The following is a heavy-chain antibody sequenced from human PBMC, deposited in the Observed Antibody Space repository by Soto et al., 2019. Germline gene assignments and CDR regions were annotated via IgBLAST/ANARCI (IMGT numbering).Heavy chain of an antibody. CDR1: GFSLTDTRMG. Sequence: SGPTLVNPTETLTLTCSVSGFSLTDTRMGVSWIRQAPGKALEWLAHIISNDDKSYSTSLKSRLTISKDTSKSQVVLRMTNMDPVDTGRYYCARALFYSDSDGYYFEFDYWGPGTLVPVSP. J-gene: IGHJ4*02. CDR2: IISNDDK. CDR3: ARALFYSDSDGYYFEFDY. V-gene: IGHV2-26*01. D-gene: IGHD3-9*01.